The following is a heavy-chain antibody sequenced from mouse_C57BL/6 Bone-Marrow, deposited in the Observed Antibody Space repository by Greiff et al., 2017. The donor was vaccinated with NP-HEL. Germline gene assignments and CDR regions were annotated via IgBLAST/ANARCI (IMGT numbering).Heavy chain of an antibody. J-gene: IGHJ4*01. V-gene: IGHV1-18*01. CDR3: ARNPLITTVVPHYYAMDY. CDR1: GYTFTDYN. CDR2: INPNNGGT. Sequence: EVKLQESGPELVKPGASVKIPCKASGYTFTDYNMDWVKQSHGKSLEWIGDINPNNGGTIYNQKFKGKATLTVDKSSSTAYMELRSLTSEDTAVYYCARNPLITTVVPHYYAMDYWGQGTSVTVSS. D-gene: IGHD1-1*01.